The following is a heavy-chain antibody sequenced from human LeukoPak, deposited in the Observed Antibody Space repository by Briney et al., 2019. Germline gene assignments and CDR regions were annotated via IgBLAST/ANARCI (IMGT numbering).Heavy chain of an antibody. CDR1: GGSISSYY. CDR2: IYTSGST. D-gene: IGHD3-16*02. V-gene: IGHV4-4*07. J-gene: IGHJ4*02. CDR3: ARRPYYDYVWGSYRSQPGFY. Sequence: SETLSLTCTVSGGSISSYYWSWIRQPAGKGLEWIGRIYTSGSTNYNPSLKSRVTMSVDTSKNQFSLKLSSVTAADTAVYYCARRPYYDYVWGSYRSQPGFYWGQGTLVTVSS.